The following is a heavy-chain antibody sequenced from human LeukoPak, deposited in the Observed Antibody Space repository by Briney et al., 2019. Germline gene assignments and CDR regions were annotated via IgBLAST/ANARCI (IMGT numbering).Heavy chain of an antibody. CDR1: GYTFTGYY. Sequence: ASVKVSCKASGYTFTGYYMHWVRQAPGQGLEWMGWINPNSGGTNYAQKFQGRVTMTRDTSISTAYMELSRLRSDDTAVHYCARDLIGGRPFDYWGQGTLVTVSS. J-gene: IGHJ4*02. D-gene: IGHD2-15*01. CDR2: INPNSGGT. V-gene: IGHV1-2*02. CDR3: ARDLIGGRPFDY.